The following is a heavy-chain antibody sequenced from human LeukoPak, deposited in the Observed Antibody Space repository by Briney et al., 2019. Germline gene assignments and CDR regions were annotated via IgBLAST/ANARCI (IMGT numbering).Heavy chain of an antibody. Sequence: GGSLTLSCAASGFTFSASVMSWVRLAPGKGLEWVSVVSGSGGDTNYADSVKGRFTISRDNSKNTLYLQMNSLRAEDTAVYYCANRHCSGGYCYPWGYWGQGTLVTVSS. CDR2: VSGSGGDT. CDR1: GFTFSASV. CDR3: ANRHCSGGYCYPWGY. J-gene: IGHJ4*02. D-gene: IGHD2-15*01. V-gene: IGHV3-23*01.